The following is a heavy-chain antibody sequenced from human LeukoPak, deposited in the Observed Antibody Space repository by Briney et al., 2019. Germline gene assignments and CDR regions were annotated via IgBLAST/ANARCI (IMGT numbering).Heavy chain of an antibody. D-gene: IGHD2-2*01. CDR1: GFTFSGSA. CDR3: ARELVVPAAFWPTSWFDP. J-gene: IGHJ5*02. CDR2: IRSKANSYAT. V-gene: IGHV3-73*01. Sequence: PGGSLRLSCAASGFTFSGSAMHWVRQASGKGLEWVGRIRSKANSYATAYAASVKGRFTISRDDSKNTAYLQMNSLKTEDTAVYYCARELVVPAAFWPTSWFDPWGQGTLVTVSS.